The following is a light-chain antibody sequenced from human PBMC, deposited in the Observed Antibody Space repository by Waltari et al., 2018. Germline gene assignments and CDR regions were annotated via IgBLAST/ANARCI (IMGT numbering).Light chain of an antibody. CDR2: KAS. V-gene: IGKV1-5*03. Sequence: DIQMTQSPSTLSASVGDRVTITCRASQYISSWLAWYQQKPGKDPKLLIYKASILESGVPSRFSGSESGTEFTLTISSLQAEDVAVYYCQQYYSTPLTFGGGTKVEIK. CDR3: QQYYSTPLT. J-gene: IGKJ4*01. CDR1: QYISSW.